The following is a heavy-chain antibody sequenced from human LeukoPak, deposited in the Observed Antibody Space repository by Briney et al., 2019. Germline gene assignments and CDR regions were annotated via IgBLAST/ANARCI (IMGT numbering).Heavy chain of an antibody. Sequence: SETLSLTCDVSGGSISRTNWWSWVRQSPGQGLEWIGEISLSGRTNYNPSLQSRVTMSLDESKNQLSLDLASVTAADTAVYYCSKESGAFSPFGYWGQGTLVTVHS. J-gene: IGHJ4*02. CDR1: GGSISRTNW. CDR2: ISLSGRT. D-gene: IGHD1-26*01. CDR3: SKESGAFSPFGY. V-gene: IGHV4-4*02.